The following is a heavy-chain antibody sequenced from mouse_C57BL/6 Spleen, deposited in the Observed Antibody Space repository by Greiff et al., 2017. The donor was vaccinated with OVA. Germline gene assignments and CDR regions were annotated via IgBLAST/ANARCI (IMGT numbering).Heavy chain of an antibody. CDR3: ARQHTTVVADWYFDV. CDR1: GFTFSSYT. V-gene: IGHV5-9*01. J-gene: IGHJ1*03. D-gene: IGHD1-1*01. CDR2: ISGGGGNT. Sequence: EVQLVESGGGLVKPGGSLKLSCAASGFTFSSYTMSWVRQTPEKRLEWVATISGGGGNTYYPDSVKGRFTISRDNAKNTLYLQMSSLRSEDTALYYCARQHTTVVADWYFDVWGTGTTVTVSS.